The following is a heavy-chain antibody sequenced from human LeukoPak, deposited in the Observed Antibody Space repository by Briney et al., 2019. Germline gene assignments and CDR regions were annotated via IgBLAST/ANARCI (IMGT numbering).Heavy chain of an antibody. CDR2: ISGSGNRT. V-gene: IGHV3-23*01. D-gene: IGHD2-15*01. CDR3: AKNLYCGGGSCYPSALGMDV. J-gene: IGHJ6*02. Sequence: GGSLRLSCAASGFTFSSYAISWVRQAPGKGLEWVSSISGSGNRTYYADSVKGRFTISRDNSKNTLFLQMNSLRAEDTAVYYCAKNLYCGGGSCYPSALGMDVWGQGTTVTVSS. CDR1: GFTFSSYA.